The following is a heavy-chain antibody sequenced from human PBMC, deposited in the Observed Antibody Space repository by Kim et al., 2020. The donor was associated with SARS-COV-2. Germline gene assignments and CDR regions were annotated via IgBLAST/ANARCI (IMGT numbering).Heavy chain of an antibody. D-gene: IGHD6-19*01. V-gene: IGHV3-7*03. Sequence: GGSLRLSCAVSGFTFSSYWMTWVRQAPGKRLEWVATIKQDGSEKYYVDSVKGRFTISRDNAKNSLYLQMNSLRAEDTAVYYCARVGQWLVFDSWGQGTLVTVSS. J-gene: IGHJ4*02. CDR1: GFTFSSYW. CDR3: ARVGQWLVFDS. CDR2: IKQDGSEK.